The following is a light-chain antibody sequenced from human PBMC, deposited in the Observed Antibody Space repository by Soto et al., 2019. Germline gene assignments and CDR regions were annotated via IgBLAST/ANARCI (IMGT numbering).Light chain of an antibody. Sequence: DIQMTQSPSTLSASVGDRVTITCRASQSISSWLAWYQQKPGKAPKLLIYDASSLESGVPSRFSGSGSGTEFTLTISSLQPHDFATYYCHQYNSYSPETFGQGTKVEI. CDR1: QSISSW. CDR3: HQYNSYSPET. CDR2: DAS. V-gene: IGKV1-5*01. J-gene: IGKJ1*01.